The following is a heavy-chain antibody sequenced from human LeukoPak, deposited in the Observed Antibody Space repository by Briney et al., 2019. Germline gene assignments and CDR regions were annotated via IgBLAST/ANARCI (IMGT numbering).Heavy chain of an antibody. CDR3: ARHSTYDSSGYYYRGRANFDY. J-gene: IGHJ4*02. Sequence: TSETLSLTCIVSGGSISSSSYYWRWIRQPPGKGLEWIGSIYYSGSTYYNPSLKSRVTISVDTSKNQFSLKLSSVTAADTAVYYCARHSTYDSSGYYYRGRANFDYWGQGTLVTVSS. D-gene: IGHD3-22*01. CDR1: GGSISSSSYY. CDR2: IYYSGST. V-gene: IGHV4-39*01.